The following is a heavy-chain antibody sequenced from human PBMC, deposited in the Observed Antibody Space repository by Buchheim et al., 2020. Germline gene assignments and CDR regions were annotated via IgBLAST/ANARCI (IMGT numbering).Heavy chain of an antibody. Sequence: QEQLVESGGGVVQPGRSLRLSCVASGFDFNTYDVHWVRQAPGKGLEWVAVISFDGDNKNYADSVKGRFTISRDNSKNTLFLELNSLRAEDTAVYYCASPAGYAYGDSSLDSWGQGTL. CDR2: ISFDGDNK. CDR1: GFDFNTYD. J-gene: IGHJ4*02. V-gene: IGHV3-30*03. D-gene: IGHD4-17*01. CDR3: ASPAGYAYGDSSLDS.